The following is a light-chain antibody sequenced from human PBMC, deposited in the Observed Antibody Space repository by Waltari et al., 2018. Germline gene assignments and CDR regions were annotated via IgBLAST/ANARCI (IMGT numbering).Light chain of an antibody. Sequence: SYGLTQPPSVSVSPGQTARINCSGDVLTKEYGYWYQQKPGRAPVVVLFKDPERPPGIPGRFSGSGAGTTVTLTITGVQAEDEADYYCQSTDTIGTTVVFGGGTRLIAL. J-gene: IGLJ2*01. CDR2: KDP. V-gene: IGLV3-25*03. CDR3: QSTDTIGTTVV. CDR1: VLTKEY.